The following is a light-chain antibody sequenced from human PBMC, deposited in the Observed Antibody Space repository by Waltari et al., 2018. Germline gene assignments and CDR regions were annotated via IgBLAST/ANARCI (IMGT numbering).Light chain of an antibody. CDR3: QQYLRAPRT. V-gene: IGKV4-1*01. Sequence: DIVMTQSPDSLAVSLGERATINCKSSQSLLYDIDNKDYLAWYQQKPGQPPKLLIHWASPRESGVPDRFSGSGSGTDFTLTISSLQADDVAVYYCQQYLRAPRTFAQGTGLEIK. J-gene: IGKJ2*02. CDR1: QSLLYDIDNKDY. CDR2: WAS.